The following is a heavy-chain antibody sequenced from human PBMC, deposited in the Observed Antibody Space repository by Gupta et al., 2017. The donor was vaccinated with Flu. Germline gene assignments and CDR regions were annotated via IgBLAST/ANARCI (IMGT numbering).Heavy chain of an antibody. Sequence: QVQLVQSGAEGMKPGASVKVSCTASGYTFTSYYMQWVRQAPGQGLEWMGIVNPSGASTTYAQKFQGRVSMTRDTSTSTVYMELSSLRSEDTAVYFCARGGAAAGRKIDYWGQGTLVTVSS. CDR2: VNPSGAST. CDR3: ARGGAAAGRKIDY. CDR1: GYTFTSYY. J-gene: IGHJ4*02. V-gene: IGHV1-46*01. D-gene: IGHD6-13*01.